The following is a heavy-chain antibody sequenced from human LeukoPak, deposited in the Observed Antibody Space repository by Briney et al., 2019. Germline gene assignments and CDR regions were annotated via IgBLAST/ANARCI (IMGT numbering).Heavy chain of an antibody. CDR2: ITPLFGTA. J-gene: IGHJ6*02. V-gene: IGHV1-69*13. CDR1: GGTFSKYT. D-gene: IGHD2-2*01. Sequence: SVKVSCKASGGTFSKYTISWVRQRPGQGLEWMGGITPLFGTANYAQKFQGRVTITADESTSTAYMELSSLRSEDTAVYYCARAPHWEQDIVVVPAALYYYYGMDVWGQGTTVTVSS. CDR3: ARAPHWEQDIVVVPAALYYYYGMDV.